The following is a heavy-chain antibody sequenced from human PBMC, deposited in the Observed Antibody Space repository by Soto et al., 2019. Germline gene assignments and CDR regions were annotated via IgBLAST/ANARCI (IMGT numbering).Heavy chain of an antibody. D-gene: IGHD2-15*01. CDR2: INPSGGST. J-gene: IGHJ3*02. CDR3: ARDLKRSGGSCYSRRDAFDI. CDR1: GYTFTSYY. Sequence: ASVKVSCKASGYTFTSYYMHWVRQAPGQGLEWMGIINPSGGSTSYAQKFQGRVTMTRDTSTSTVYMELSSLRSEDTAVYYCARDLKRSGGSCYSRRDAFDIWGQGTMVTGSS. V-gene: IGHV1-46*03.